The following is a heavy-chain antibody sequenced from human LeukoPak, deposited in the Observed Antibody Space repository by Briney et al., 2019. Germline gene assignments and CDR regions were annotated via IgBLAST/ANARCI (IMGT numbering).Heavy chain of an antibody. CDR3: AKDSILRYFDWLLSTLDS. V-gene: IGHV3-30*18. CDR1: GFTFNTYG. J-gene: IGHJ4*02. D-gene: IGHD3-9*01. Sequence: GGSLRLSCEASGFTFNTYGMHWVRQAPGKGLEWVAIISYDGSNMYYGDSVKGRFTISRDNSKNTLYLQMNSLRADDTAVYYCAKDSILRYFDWLLSTLDSWGQGTLVTVSS. CDR2: ISYDGSNM.